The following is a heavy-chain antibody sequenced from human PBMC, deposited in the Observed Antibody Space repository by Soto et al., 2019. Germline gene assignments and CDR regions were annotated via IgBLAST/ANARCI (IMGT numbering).Heavy chain of an antibody. CDR2: IIPMFGTS. Sequence: QVQLVQSVAEVKKPGSSVKVSCKASGGTFSGYAISWVRQAPGQGLEWMGEIIPMFGTSNYAQKFQGRVTITADESTSTAYMELSSLRSEDTAVYYCARGSCSSTSCYKEYYFDLWGQGTLVTVSS. V-gene: IGHV1-69*01. CDR3: ARGSCSSTSCYKEYYFDL. D-gene: IGHD2-2*02. CDR1: GGTFSGYA. J-gene: IGHJ4*02.